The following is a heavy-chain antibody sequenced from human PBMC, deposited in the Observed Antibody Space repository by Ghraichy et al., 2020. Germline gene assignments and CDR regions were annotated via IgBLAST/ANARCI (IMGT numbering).Heavy chain of an antibody. Sequence: GGSLRLSCATSGFKFDNFDMTWVRQAPGKGLEWVASIDWNGGRPGYADSVKGRFTISRYTAKKSLYLRMTSLRVEDTAFYYCARPAVDFLERVPCHHWGQGTLVTVSS. V-gene: IGHV3-20*04. J-gene: IGHJ5*02. CDR2: IDWNGGRP. CDR1: GFKFDNFD. D-gene: IGHD3-3*01. CDR3: ARPAVDFLERVPCHH.